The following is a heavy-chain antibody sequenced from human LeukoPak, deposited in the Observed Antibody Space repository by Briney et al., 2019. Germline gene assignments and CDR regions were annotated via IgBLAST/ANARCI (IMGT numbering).Heavy chain of an antibody. D-gene: IGHD3-10*01. J-gene: IGHJ4*02. Sequence: PSETLSLTCTVSGGSISSSSYYWGWIRQPPGKGLEWIGEINHSGSTNYNPSLKSRVTISVDTSKNQFSLKLSSVTAADTAVYYCARHSGYYYGSGSYYNVWYFDYWGQGTLVTVSS. CDR3: ARHSGYYYGSGSYYNVWYFDY. V-gene: IGHV4-39*01. CDR1: GGSISSSSYY. CDR2: INHSGST.